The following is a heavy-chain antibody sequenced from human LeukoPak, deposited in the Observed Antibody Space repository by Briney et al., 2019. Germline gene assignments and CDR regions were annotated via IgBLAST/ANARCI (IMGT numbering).Heavy chain of an antibody. CDR2: ISAYNGNT. D-gene: IGHD3-22*01. J-gene: IGHJ3*02. Sequence: GASVTVSCKASGYTFTSYGISWVRQAPGQGLEWMGWISAYNGNTNYAQKLQGRVTMTTDTSTSTAYMELGSLRSDDTAVYYCARDRPYYYDSSGYHDAFDIWGQGTMVTVSS. CDR3: ARDRPYYYDSSGYHDAFDI. V-gene: IGHV1-18*01. CDR1: GYTFTSYG.